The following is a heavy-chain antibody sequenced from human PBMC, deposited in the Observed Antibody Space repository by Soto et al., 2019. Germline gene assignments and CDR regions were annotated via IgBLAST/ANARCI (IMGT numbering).Heavy chain of an antibody. CDR1: GGTFSSYT. CDR2: IIPILGIA. J-gene: IGHJ3*02. D-gene: IGHD4-17*01. V-gene: IGHV1-69*08. CDR3: ARDRGYGDYVVDAFDI. Sequence: QVQLVQSGAEVKKPGSSVKVSCKASGGTFSSYTISWVRQAPGQGLEWMGRIIPILGIANYAQKFQGRVTLPADDSTSTAYMELSSLRSEDTAVYYCARDRGYGDYVVDAFDIWGQGPMVTVSS.